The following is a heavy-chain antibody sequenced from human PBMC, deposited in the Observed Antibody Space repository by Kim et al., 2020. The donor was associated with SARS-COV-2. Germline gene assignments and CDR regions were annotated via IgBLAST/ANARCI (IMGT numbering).Heavy chain of an antibody. Sequence: SETLSLTCTVSGGSISNYYWSWIRQSPGKGLEWIGYLHSSGNTNSNPSLNSRVTISADTSKNQFSLKLSAVTAADTAVYYCASLKVVGYHPHDSYYGLDVWGQGTTVTVSS. V-gene: IGHV4-59*13. CDR1: GGSISNYY. CDR2: LHSSGNT. D-gene: IGHD5-18*01. CDR3: ASLKVVGYHPHDSYYGLDV. J-gene: IGHJ6*02.